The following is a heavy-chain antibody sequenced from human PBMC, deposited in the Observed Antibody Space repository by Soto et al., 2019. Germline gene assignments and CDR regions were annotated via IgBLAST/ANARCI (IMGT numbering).Heavy chain of an antibody. CDR3: ARVSSSIVVVPDYGMDV. Sequence: QVQLVQSGVEVKKPGASVKVSCKASGYTFISHGISWVRQAPGQGLEWMGGISGKNGNTNYAQKLQGRVTLTTDTSTSTAYMELRSLRSDDTAVYYCARVSSSIVVVPDYGMDVWGQGTTVTVSS. D-gene: IGHD2-15*01. J-gene: IGHJ6*02. V-gene: IGHV1-18*04. CDR2: ISGKNGNT. CDR1: GYTFISHG.